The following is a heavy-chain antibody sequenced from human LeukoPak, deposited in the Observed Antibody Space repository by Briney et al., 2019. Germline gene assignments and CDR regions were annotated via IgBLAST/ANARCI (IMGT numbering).Heavy chain of an antibody. CDR1: GFTFTDYY. CDR2: ITNSGDTI. D-gene: IGHD2-15*01. CDR3: ARTRGPCSGGSCYLYYFDY. Sequence: PGGSLRLSCAASGFTFTDYYMSWIRQAPGRGLEGVSYITNSGDTIYYADSVKGRFTISRDNAKNSLYLQMSNLRAEDTAVYYCARTRGPCSGGSCYLYYFDYWGQGTLVTVSS. V-gene: IGHV3-11*01. J-gene: IGHJ4*02.